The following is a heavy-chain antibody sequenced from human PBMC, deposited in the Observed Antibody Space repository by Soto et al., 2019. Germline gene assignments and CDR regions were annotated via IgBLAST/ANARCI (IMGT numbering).Heavy chain of an antibody. CDR2: ISSSSSYT. CDR1: GFTFSDYY. V-gene: IGHV3-11*06. CDR3: ASSITMVRGVLGY. D-gene: IGHD3-10*01. J-gene: IGHJ4*02. Sequence: LRLSCAASGFTFSDYYMSWIRQAPGKGLEWVSYISSSSSYTNYADSVKGRFTISRDNAKNSLYLQMNSLRAEDTAVYYCASSITMVRGVLGYWGQGTLVTVSS.